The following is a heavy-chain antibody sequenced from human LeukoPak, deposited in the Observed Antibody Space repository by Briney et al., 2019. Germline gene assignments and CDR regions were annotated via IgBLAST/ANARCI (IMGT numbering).Heavy chain of an antibody. J-gene: IGHJ6*03. Sequence: GGSLRLSCAASGFTFSSYEMNWVRQAPGKGLEWVSYISSSGSTIYYADSVKGRFTISRDNAKNSLYLQMNSLRAEDTAVYYCAKGPSTTVTTHYYYMDVWGKGTTVTISS. CDR2: ISSSGSTI. V-gene: IGHV3-48*03. CDR1: GFTFSSYE. CDR3: AKGPSTTVTTHYYYMDV. D-gene: IGHD4-17*01.